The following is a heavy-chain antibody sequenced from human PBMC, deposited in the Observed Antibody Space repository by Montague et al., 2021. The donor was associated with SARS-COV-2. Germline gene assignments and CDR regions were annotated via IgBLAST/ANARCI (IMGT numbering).Heavy chain of an antibody. CDR3: ANYHDNTGYYGAFDN. Sequence: SLRLSCAASGFTFNNYAMRWVRQVPGKGLEWVATIAHSGGTFYADSVGGRFTISRDNSKNTMYLQMNSLRVEDTAVYYCANYHDNTGYYGAFDNWGQGTLVTVSS. CDR1: GFTFNNYA. J-gene: IGHJ4*02. V-gene: IGHV3-23*01. CDR2: IAHSGGT. D-gene: IGHD3-22*01.